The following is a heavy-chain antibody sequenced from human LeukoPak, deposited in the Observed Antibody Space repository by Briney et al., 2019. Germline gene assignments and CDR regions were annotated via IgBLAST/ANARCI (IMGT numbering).Heavy chain of an antibody. CDR2: IYYSGST. D-gene: IGHD3-22*01. V-gene: IGHV4-59*01. J-gene: IGHJ4*02. CDR3: ARFYYDSSGYYYLDY. CDR1: GGSISSYY. Sequence: SETLSLTCTVSGGSISSYYWSWIRQPPGKGLEWIGYIYYSGSTNYNPSLKSRVTISVDTSKNQFSLKLSSVTAADTVVYYCARFYYDSSGYYYLDYWGQGTLVTVSS.